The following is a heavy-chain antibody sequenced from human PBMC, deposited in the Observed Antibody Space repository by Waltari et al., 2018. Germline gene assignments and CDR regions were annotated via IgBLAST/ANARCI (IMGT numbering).Heavy chain of an antibody. V-gene: IGHV3-7*04. CDR3: MRPLRSVSADC. CDR1: AFPFSTSW. J-gene: IGHJ4*02. CDR2: ISPDGSQN. Sequence: EVQLVESGGGLVQPGGSLRLSCPAYAFPFSTSWMAWVRQVPEKGLEWVANISPDGSQNQYVDSLQGRFTVSRDNSKNLLFLQMNGLRVEDTAIYYCMRPLRSVSADCWGQGTLVTVSS.